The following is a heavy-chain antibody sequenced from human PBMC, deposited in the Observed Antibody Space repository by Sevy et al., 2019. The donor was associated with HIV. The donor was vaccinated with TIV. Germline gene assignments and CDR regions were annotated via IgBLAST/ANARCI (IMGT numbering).Heavy chain of an antibody. V-gene: IGHV1-24*01. CDR3: ATGLPGEYVDCSSCYSDYFAY. Sequence: ASVKVSCKVSGYTLIEFSMHWVRQAPGKGLEWMGGFDPEDGETIYAQRFQGRVTMTEDTSTDTAYMELSCLRSEDTAVYYCATGLPGEYVDCSSCYSDYFAYWGQGTLVTVSS. J-gene: IGHJ4*02. CDR1: GYTLIEFS. CDR2: FDPEDGET. D-gene: IGHD2-15*01.